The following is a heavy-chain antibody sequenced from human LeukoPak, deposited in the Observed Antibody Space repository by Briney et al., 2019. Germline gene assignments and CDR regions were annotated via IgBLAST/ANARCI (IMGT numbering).Heavy chain of an antibody. D-gene: IGHD3-3*01. CDR2: IYVSGNS. Sequence: PSETLSLTCTVSGASVSGDYWSWIRQPPGKGLEWIGYIYVSGNSNYNPSLKSRVTISVDTSKNQFSLKLSSVTAADTAVYYCARGGSTAIFGVVIIRAFDIWGQGTMVTVSS. V-gene: IGHV4-59*02. CDR3: ARGGSTAIFGVVIIRAFDI. CDR1: GASVSGDY. J-gene: IGHJ3*02.